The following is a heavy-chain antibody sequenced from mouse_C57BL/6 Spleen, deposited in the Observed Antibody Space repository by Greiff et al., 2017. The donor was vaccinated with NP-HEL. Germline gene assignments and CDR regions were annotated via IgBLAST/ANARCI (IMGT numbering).Heavy chain of an antibody. CDR3: SITTVVATYWYFDV. D-gene: IGHD1-1*01. CDR2: INPSSGYT. J-gene: IGHJ1*03. V-gene: IGHV1-4*01. Sequence: VQLQQSGAELARPGASVKMSCKASGYTFTSYTMHWVNQRPGQGLEWIGYINPSSGYTKYNQKFKDKATLTADKSSSTAYMQLSSLTSEDSAVYYCSITTVVATYWYFDVWGTGTTVTVSS. CDR1: GYTFTSYT.